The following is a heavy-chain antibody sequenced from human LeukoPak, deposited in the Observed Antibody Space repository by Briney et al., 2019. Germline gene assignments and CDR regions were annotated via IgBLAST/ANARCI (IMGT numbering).Heavy chain of an antibody. J-gene: IGHJ4*02. Sequence: GASVKVSCKASRYTFTSYYMHWVRQAPGQGLEWMGLINPSGGSTSYAQRFQGRDTMPRDTSTSSVYMELSSLRSEDTAVYYCARAYGSGSYTLLFFDYWGQGTVVTVSS. D-gene: IGHD3-10*01. CDR2: INPSGGST. CDR3: ARAYGSGSYTLLFFDY. CDR1: RYTFTSYY. V-gene: IGHV1-46*01.